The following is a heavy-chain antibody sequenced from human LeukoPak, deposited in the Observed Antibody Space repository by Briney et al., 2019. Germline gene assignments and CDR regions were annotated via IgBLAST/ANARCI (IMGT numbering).Heavy chain of an antibody. J-gene: IGHJ4*02. CDR1: RLHYSSHA. D-gene: IGHD4-17*01. CDR2: ISGSGGST. CDR3: AHRDYGNY. V-gene: IGHV3-23*01. Sequence: GGSLRHSCGASRLHYSSHARRNLRQAPGKGLEWVSAISGSGGSTYYADSVKGRFIISRDNSKNTLYLQMNSLRAEDTAVYYCAHRDYGNYWGEGTRVSVSS.